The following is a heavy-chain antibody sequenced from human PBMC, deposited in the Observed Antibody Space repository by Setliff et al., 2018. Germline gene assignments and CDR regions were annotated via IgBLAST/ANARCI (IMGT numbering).Heavy chain of an antibody. CDR2: ISYDGTYK. Sequence: PGGSLRLSCAASGFTFSSYGIHWVRQAPGKGLEWVAVISYDGTYKNFVDSVKARFTISRDNSKDTLYLQMNSLRSEDTAVYYCARALPSIHIDYWGQGTLVTVSS. V-gene: IGHV3-30*19. CDR3: ARALPSIHIDY. CDR1: GFTFSSYG. D-gene: IGHD6-6*01. J-gene: IGHJ4*02.